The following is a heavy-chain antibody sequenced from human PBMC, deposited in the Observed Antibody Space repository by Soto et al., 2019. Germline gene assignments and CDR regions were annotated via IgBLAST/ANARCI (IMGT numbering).Heavy chain of an antibody. CDR3: ARVEGYGSGSFQAHYYYYGMDV. CDR2: INPNSGGT. Sequence: ASVKVSCKASGYTFTGYYMHWVRQAPGQGLEWMGWINPNSGGTNYAQKFQGRVTMTRNTSISTAYMELSSLRSEDTAVYYCARVEGYGSGSFQAHYYYYGMDVWGQGTTVTVSS. CDR1: GYTFTGYY. J-gene: IGHJ6*02. D-gene: IGHD3-10*01. V-gene: IGHV1-2*02.